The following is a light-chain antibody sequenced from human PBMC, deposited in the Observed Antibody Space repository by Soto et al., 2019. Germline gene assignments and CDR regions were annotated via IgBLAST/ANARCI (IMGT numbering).Light chain of an antibody. Sequence: EIVLTQSPGTLSLSPGERATPSCRASETVAGSYLAWYQQKPGQAPRLLIHGASTRATGIADRFSGSGSGTDFTLTISRLEPEDFAVYYCQLYGTSPKTFGQGTKVDIK. V-gene: IGKV3-20*01. CDR3: QLYGTSPKT. J-gene: IGKJ1*01. CDR2: GAS. CDR1: ETVAGSY.